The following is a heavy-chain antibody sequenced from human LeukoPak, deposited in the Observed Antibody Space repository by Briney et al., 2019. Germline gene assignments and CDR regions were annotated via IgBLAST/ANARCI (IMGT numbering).Heavy chain of an antibody. CDR1: GYTFTGYY. V-gene: IGHV7-4-1*02. Sequence: AASVKVSCKASGYTFTGYYMHWVRQAPGQGLEWMGWINTNTGNPTYAQGFTGRFDFSLDTSVSTAYLQISSLKAEDTAVYYCARSLAAAGPGGPDYWGQGTLVTVSS. J-gene: IGHJ4*02. CDR3: ARSLAAAGPGGPDY. CDR2: INTNTGNP. D-gene: IGHD6-13*01.